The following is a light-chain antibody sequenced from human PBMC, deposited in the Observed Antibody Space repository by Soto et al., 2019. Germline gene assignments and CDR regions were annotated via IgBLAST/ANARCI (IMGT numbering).Light chain of an antibody. CDR3: QSYDSSLSGYV. J-gene: IGLJ1*01. V-gene: IGLV1-40*01. CDR2: TNS. CDR1: SSNIGANYD. Sequence: QSALTQPPSVSGAPGQRVTISCTGSSSNIGANYDVHWCQHLPGTAPKLLIYTNSNRPSGVPDRFSGSKSGTSASLAITGLQAEDEADYYCQSYDSSLSGYVVGTGT.